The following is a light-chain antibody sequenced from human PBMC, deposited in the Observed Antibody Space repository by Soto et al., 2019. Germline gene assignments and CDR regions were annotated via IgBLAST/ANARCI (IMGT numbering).Light chain of an antibody. Sequence: EIVLTQSPGTLSLSPGERATLSCRASQSVSSSYLAWYQQKPGQAPSLLIYGASSRATGIPDRFNGSGSGTDFNLTISRLEREDFAVYYCHQYDSSPLTFGGGTKVEIK. V-gene: IGKV3-20*01. CDR3: HQYDSSPLT. CDR2: GAS. J-gene: IGKJ4*01. CDR1: QSVSSSY.